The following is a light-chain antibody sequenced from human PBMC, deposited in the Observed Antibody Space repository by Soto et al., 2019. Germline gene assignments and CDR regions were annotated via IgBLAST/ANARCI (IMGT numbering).Light chain of an antibody. CDR3: QQLNSYLIT. V-gene: IGKV1-9*01. CDR1: RGISSY. Sequence: DIQLTQSPSFLSASVGDRVTITCRASRGISSYLAWYQQKPGKAPKLLIYAASTLQTGVPSRFSGSGSGTEFTLTISSLQPEDFATYYCQQLNSYLITFAQRTRLAIK. J-gene: IGKJ5*01. CDR2: AAS.